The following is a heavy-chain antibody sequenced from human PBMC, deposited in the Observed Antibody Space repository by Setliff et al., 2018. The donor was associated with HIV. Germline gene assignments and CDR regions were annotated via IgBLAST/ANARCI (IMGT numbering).Heavy chain of an antibody. CDR2: ILYGGTT. Sequence: SETLSLTCTVSGVSISSTNYYWAWIRQPPGEGLEWIGNILYGGTTFYNPSRRSRVTISVDTSKNQFPLKLSSVTAADTAVYYCARPQLGWGGGSHFDHWGQGTLVTVSS. V-gene: IGHV4-39*01. CDR1: GVSISSTNYY. J-gene: IGHJ4*02. CDR3: ARPQLGWGGGSHFDH. D-gene: IGHD1-1*01.